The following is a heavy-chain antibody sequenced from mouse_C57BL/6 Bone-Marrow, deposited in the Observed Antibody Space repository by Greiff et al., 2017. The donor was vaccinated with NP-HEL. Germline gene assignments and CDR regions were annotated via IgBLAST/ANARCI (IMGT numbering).Heavy chain of an antibody. J-gene: IGHJ4*01. V-gene: IGHV5-12*01. CDR1: GFTFSDYY. CDR3: ARRGLYGSSYRNAMDY. D-gene: IGHD1-1*01. Sequence: EVQLVESGGGLVQPGGSLKLSCAASGFTFSDYYMYWVRQTPEKRLEWVAYISNGGGSTYYPDTVKGRFTISRDNAKNTLYLQMSRLKSEDTAMYYCARRGLYGSSYRNAMDYWGQGTSVTVSS. CDR2: ISNGGGST.